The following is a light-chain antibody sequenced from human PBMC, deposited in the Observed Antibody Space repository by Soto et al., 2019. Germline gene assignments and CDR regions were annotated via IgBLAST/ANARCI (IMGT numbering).Light chain of an antibody. CDR2: DAS. Sequence: EIVLTQSPATLSLSPGERATLSCRASQSVSSYLAWYQQRPGQAPRLLIYDASIRATGIPARFSGSESGTDFTLTISSLDPEDFAVYYCQQRSNRPLTFGQGTRLEIK. CDR3: QQRSNRPLT. V-gene: IGKV3-11*01. CDR1: QSVSSY. J-gene: IGKJ5*01.